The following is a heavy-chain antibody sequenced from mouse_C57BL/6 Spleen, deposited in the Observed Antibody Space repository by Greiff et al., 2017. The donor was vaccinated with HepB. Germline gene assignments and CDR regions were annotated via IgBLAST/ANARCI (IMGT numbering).Heavy chain of an antibody. CDR1: GYTFTDYY. D-gene: IGHD1-1*01. J-gene: IGHJ2*01. CDR3: ARSVTVVDYFHY. V-gene: IGHV1-26*01. CDR2: INPNNGGT. Sequence: EVQLQQSGPELVKPGASVKISCKASGYTFTDYYMNWVKQSHGKSLEWIGDINPNNGGTSYNQKFKGKATLTVDKSSSTAYMELRSLTSEDSAVYYCARSVTVVDYFHYWGQGTTLTVSS.